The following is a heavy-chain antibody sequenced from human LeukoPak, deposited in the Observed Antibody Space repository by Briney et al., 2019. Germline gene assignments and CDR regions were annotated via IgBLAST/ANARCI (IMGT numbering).Heavy chain of an antibody. CDR1: GFTFINYW. V-gene: IGHV3-7*01. CDR3: TRKNWYLDY. J-gene: IGHJ4*02. CDR2: INHGGSEK. D-gene: IGHD2/OR15-2a*01. Sequence: GGSLRLSCAASGFTFINYWMSWVRQAPGKGLEWVANINHGGSEKYYGDSVKGRFTISRDNAKNSLYLQMNSLRAEDAAVYYCTRKNWYLDYWGQGNLVTVSS.